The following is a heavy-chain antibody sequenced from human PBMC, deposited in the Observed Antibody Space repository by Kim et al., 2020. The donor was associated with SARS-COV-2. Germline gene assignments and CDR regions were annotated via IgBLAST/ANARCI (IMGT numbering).Heavy chain of an antibody. V-gene: IGHV3-74*01. CDR1: GLNFSRYW. Sequence: GGSLRLSCAAYGLNFSRYWMHWVRQAPGKGLVCVSGIRSDGTNTTYADSVKGRFTISRDNAKNTLYLQMNSLRAEDTAVYYCARGAITMRDSLDYWGQGTLVTVSS. J-gene: IGHJ4*02. D-gene: IGHD3-22*01. CDR2: IRSDGTNT. CDR3: ARGAITMRDSLDY.